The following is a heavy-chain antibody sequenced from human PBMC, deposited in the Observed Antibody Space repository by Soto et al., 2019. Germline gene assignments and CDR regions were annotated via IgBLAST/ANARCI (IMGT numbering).Heavy chain of an antibody. Sequence: XXKVSXXXSXXXFIXSGIXWXRQAHGQRLEXIGXXVVXSGQTNYAQNFRGRVAITRDTSTATAYIELTGLTSEDTAVYFCSADRPDIGVGWWVWGQGPTVTVSS. CDR2: XVVXSGQT. D-gene: IGHD2-15*01. CDR1: XXXFIXSG. CDR3: SADRPDIGVGWWV. J-gene: IGHJ6*02. V-gene: IGHV1-58*02.